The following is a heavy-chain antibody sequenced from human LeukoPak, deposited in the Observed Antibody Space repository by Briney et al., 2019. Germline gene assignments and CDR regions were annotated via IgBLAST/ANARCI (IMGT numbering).Heavy chain of an antibody. Sequence: PGGSLRLSCAASGFPFNSYWMSWVRQAPEKGLEWLANIRQDGSDKQYVDSVKGRFTISRDNDKNSLYLQMNSLSAEDTAVYYCARHSRGSSIDHWGQGTLVTVSS. CDR2: IRQDGSDK. D-gene: IGHD2-15*01. V-gene: IGHV3-7*01. J-gene: IGHJ4*02. CDR3: ARHSRGSSIDH. CDR1: GFPFNSYW.